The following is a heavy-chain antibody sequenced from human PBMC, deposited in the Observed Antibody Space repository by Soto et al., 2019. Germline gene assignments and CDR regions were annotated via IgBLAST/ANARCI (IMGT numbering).Heavy chain of an antibody. D-gene: IGHD2-2*01. CDR3: ASHLGYCISTSCPGGYYYGMDV. CDR1: GGTFSSYA. Sequence: SVKVSCKASGGTFSSYAISWVRQAPGQGLEWMGGIIPIFGTANYAQKFQGRVTITADESTSTAYMELSSLRSEDTAVYYCASHLGYCISTSCPGGYYYGMDVWGQGTTVTAP. CDR2: IIPIFGTA. V-gene: IGHV1-69*13. J-gene: IGHJ6*02.